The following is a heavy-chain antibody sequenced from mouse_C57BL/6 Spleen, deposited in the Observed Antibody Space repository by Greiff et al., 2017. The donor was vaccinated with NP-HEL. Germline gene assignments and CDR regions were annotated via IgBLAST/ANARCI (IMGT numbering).Heavy chain of an antibody. CDR3: ASTGTDY. Sequence: QLQQSGPELVKPGASVKISCKASGYSFTGYYMNWVKQSPEKSLEWIGEINPSTGGTTYNQKFKAKATLTVDKSSSTAYMQLKSLTSEDSAVYYCASTGTDYWGQGTTLTVSS. D-gene: IGHD4-1*02. J-gene: IGHJ2*01. V-gene: IGHV1-42*01. CDR1: GYSFTGYY. CDR2: INPSTGGT.